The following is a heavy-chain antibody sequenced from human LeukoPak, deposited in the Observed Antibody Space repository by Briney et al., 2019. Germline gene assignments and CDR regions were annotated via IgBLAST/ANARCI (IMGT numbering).Heavy chain of an antibody. CDR2: IGTAGDT. Sequence: QPGGSLRLSCAASGFTFSSYDMHWVRHATGKGLEWVSAIGTAGDTYYPGSVKGRFTISRENAKNSLYLQMNSLRAGDTAVYYCARDGRLYGMGVWGQGTTVTVSS. D-gene: IGHD2-15*01. J-gene: IGHJ6*02. CDR3: ARDGRLYGMGV. V-gene: IGHV3-13*01. CDR1: GFTFSSYD.